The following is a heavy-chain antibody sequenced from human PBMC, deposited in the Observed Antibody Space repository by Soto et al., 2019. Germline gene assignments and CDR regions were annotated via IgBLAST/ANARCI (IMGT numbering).Heavy chain of an antibody. CDR2: ISDDGSTA. CDR1: GFSFSAYW. V-gene: IGHV3-74*01. D-gene: IGHD1-1*01. CDR3: ARRPRVSSTGTGAH. Sequence: SLRLSCAVSGFSFSAYWMHWVRQVPGKCLTWISRISDDGSTATYSDAVKGRSVISRGNAKNSFYLEMNTLRVDDSGLYYCARRPRVSSTGTGAHWGRGTLVTVSS. J-gene: IGHJ4*02.